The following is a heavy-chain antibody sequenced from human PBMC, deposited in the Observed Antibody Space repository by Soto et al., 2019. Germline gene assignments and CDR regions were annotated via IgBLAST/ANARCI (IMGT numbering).Heavy chain of an antibody. CDR3: ATSSDWSPLLDY. D-gene: IGHD6-19*01. CDR1: EHTFTGYY. Sequence: QVQLVQSGAEVTKPGASVKVSCKASEHTFTGYYLHWVRQAPGQGLEWMGWINPNGGGTIYAQEFQGRLTMTRDTSITTAYMELTRLRADDTAFYFCATSSDWSPLLDYWGQGTLVTVSS. V-gene: IGHV1-2*02. J-gene: IGHJ4*02. CDR2: INPNGGGT.